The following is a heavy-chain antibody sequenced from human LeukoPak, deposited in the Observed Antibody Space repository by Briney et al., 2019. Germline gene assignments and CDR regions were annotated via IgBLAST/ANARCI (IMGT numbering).Heavy chain of an antibody. J-gene: IGHJ4*02. Sequence: GGSLRLSCAASGFTFSSYWMTWVRQAPGKGLEWVANIKQDGSEQSYVDSVKGRFTISRDNAKNSLYLQMSSLRAEDTAVYCCARRYSGTYRIDYWGQGTLVTVSS. D-gene: IGHD1-26*01. V-gene: IGHV3-7*01. CDR3: ARRYSGTYRIDY. CDR2: IKQDGSEQ. CDR1: GFTFSSYW.